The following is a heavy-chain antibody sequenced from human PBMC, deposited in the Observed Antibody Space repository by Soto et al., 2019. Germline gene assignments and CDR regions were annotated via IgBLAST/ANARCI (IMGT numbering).Heavy chain of an antibody. J-gene: IGHJ4*02. CDR3: AGGGHYYDSSGSNSGAIHFY. V-gene: IGHV3-48*02. Sequence: EVQLVESGGGLVQPGGSLRLSCAASGFTFSSYSMNWVRQAPGKGLEWVSYISSSSSTIYYADSVKGRFTISRDNAKNSVYLQMNGLRDEDTAVYYCAGGGHYYDSSGSNSGAIHFYWGQGSLVTVSS. CDR1: GFTFSSYS. D-gene: IGHD3-22*01. CDR2: ISSSSSTI.